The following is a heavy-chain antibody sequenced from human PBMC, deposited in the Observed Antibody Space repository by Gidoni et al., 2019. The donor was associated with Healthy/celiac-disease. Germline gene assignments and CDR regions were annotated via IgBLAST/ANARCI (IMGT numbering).Heavy chain of an antibody. CDR2: ISYDGSNK. CDR3: ARVPSGSLYY. CDR1: GFTFSSYA. D-gene: IGHD1-26*01. V-gene: IGHV3-30-3*01. J-gene: IGHJ4*02. Sequence: QVQLVESGGGVVQPGRSLRLSGAASGFTFSSYAMHWVRQAPGKGLEWVAVISYDGSNKYYADSVKGRFTISRDNSKNTLYLQMNSLRAEDTAVYYCARVPSGSLYYWGQGTLVTVSS.